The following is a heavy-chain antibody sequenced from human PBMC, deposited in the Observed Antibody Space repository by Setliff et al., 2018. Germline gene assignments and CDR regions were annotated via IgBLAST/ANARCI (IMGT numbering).Heavy chain of an antibody. CDR3: ARVFGDNDLPDI. CDR1: GGSLSDYY. CDR2: IYYSGST. Sequence: SETLSLTCTVYGGSLSDYYWSWIRQPPGKGLEWIGYIYYSGSTNYNPSLKSRVTISVDTPKNQFSLKLSSVTAADTAVYFCARVFGDNDLPDIWGRGTMVTVSS. D-gene: IGHD2-21*02. V-gene: IGHV4-59*01. J-gene: IGHJ3*02.